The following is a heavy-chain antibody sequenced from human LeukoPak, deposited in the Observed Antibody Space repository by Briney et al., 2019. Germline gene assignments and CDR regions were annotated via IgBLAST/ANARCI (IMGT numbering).Heavy chain of an antibody. CDR1: GFTFSSYS. D-gene: IGHD5-18*01. CDR2: MSSSSSYI. V-gene: IGHV3-21*01. Sequence: GGSLRLSCAASGFTFSSYSMNWVRQAPGKGLEWVSSMSSSSSYIYYADSVKGRFTISRDNAKNSLYLQMNSLRAEDTAVYYCARGRIQLWRSDYYYMDVWGKGTTVTVSS. CDR3: ARGRIQLWRSDYYYMDV. J-gene: IGHJ6*03.